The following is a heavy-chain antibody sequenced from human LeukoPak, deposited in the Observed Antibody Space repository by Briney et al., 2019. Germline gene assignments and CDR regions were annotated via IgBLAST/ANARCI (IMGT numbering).Heavy chain of an antibody. CDR3: ARDPGSSWYEPQYYYYGMDV. J-gene: IGHJ6*02. CDR2: ISGSSSYT. Sequence: GGSLRLSCAASGFTFSDYYMSWIRQAPGKGLEWVSYISGSSSYTNYADSVKGRFTISRDNAKNSLYLQMNSLRAEDTAVYYCARDPGSSWYEPQYYYYGMDVWGQGTTVTVSS. CDR1: GFTFSDYY. V-gene: IGHV3-11*05. D-gene: IGHD6-13*01.